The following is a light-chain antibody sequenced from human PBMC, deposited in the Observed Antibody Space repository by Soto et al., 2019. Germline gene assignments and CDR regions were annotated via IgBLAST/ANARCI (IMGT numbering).Light chain of an antibody. J-gene: IGLJ2*01. Sequence: QSVLTQTPSASGAPGQSVTMSCSGSSSNIGSNTVNWYQQLPGTAPNLLIYRNNQRPPAVPDRFSGSKSGTSASLAISGLQSEDEADYYCAAWDDSLNGVVFGGGTKLTVL. CDR1: SSNIGSNT. V-gene: IGLV1-44*01. CDR2: RNN. CDR3: AAWDDSLNGVV.